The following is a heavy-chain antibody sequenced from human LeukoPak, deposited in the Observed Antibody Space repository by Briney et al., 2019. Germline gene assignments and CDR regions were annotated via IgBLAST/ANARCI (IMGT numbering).Heavy chain of an antibody. V-gene: IGHV4-59*12. CDR3: ARDRTGALGY. CDR2: IYYSGST. D-gene: IGHD3/OR15-3a*01. CDR1: GGSISSYY. Sequence: SETLSLTCTVSGGSISSYYWSWIRQPPGKGLEWIGYIYYSGSTNYNPSLKSRVTMSLDTSKNQVSLKLNSVTAADTAVYYCARDRTGALGYWGQGTLVTVSS. J-gene: IGHJ4*02.